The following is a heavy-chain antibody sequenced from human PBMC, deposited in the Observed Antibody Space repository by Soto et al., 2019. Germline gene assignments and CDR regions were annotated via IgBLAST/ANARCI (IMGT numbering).Heavy chain of an antibody. V-gene: IGHV4-31*03. D-gene: IGHD6-25*01. Sequence: SETLSLTCSVSGGSISSVGHYWTWIRQQPGKGLEWIGYIYYNGSTDYNPSLKSRVTISVDRSKNQFSLNLSSVTAADTAIYYCARESGGYDSSTRYGLDVWGQGTTVTVSS. J-gene: IGHJ6*02. CDR2: IYYNGST. CDR1: GGSISSVGHY. CDR3: ARESGGYDSSTRYGLDV.